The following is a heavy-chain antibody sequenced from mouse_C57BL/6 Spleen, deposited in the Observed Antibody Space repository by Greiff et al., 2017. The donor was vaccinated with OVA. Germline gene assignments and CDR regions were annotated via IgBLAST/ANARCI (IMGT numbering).Heavy chain of an antibody. V-gene: IGHV1-59*01. J-gene: IGHJ2*01. D-gene: IGHD1-1*01. CDR3: AGAYDSSLFDD. CDR1: GYTFTSYW. Sequence: QVQLQQPGAELVRPGTSVKLSCKASGYTFTSYWMHWVKQRPGQGLEWIGVIDPSDSYTTSTQKFKGKATLTADTSSSTAYMQLSSLTAEDAAVYYCAGAYDSSLFDDWGQGTTLTVSS. CDR2: IDPSDSYT.